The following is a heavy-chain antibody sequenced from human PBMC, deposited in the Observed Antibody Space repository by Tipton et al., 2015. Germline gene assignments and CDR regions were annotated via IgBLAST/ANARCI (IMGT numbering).Heavy chain of an antibody. V-gene: IGHV5-51*01. CDR1: GYSFTTYW. J-gene: IGHJ4*02. D-gene: IGHD3-9*01. Sequence: VQLVQSGAEVKKPGESLKISCKASGYSFTTYWIAWVRQMPGKGLEWMGIIYPDDSDTRYSPSFEGLVTISADKSTSTAYLQWSSLKASDTAVYYCARRLPYFEWSKVYYFDYWGQGSPVTVSP. CDR2: IYPDDSDT. CDR3: ARRLPYFEWSKVYYFDY.